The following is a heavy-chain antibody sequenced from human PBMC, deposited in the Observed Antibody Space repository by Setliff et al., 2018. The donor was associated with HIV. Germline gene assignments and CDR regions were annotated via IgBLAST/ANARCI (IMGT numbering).Heavy chain of an antibody. V-gene: IGHV4-59*01. J-gene: IGHJ4*02. CDR1: GGSISSYY. CDR3: ARGRDKYGPIDY. Sequence: SETLSLTCTVSGGSISSYYWSWIRLPAGKGLEWIGQIHYSGSANYNPSLKSRVTISVDTSRSQFSLKLSSVTAADTAVYYCARGRDKYGPIDYWGQGTLVTVSS. D-gene: IGHD3-10*01. CDR2: IHYSGSA.